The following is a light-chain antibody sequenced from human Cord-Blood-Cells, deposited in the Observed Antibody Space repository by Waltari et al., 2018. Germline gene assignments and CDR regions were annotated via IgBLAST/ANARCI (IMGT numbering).Light chain of an antibody. Sequence: EIVLTQSPDTLSLSPGERATLSCRSSQSVSSYLAWYQQKPGQAPRLLIYDASNRATGIPARFRGSGSGTDFTLTISSLEPEDFAVYYCQQRSNWPLTFGPGTKVDIK. CDR1: QSVSSY. CDR2: DAS. CDR3: QQRSNWPLT. J-gene: IGKJ3*01. V-gene: IGKV3-11*01.